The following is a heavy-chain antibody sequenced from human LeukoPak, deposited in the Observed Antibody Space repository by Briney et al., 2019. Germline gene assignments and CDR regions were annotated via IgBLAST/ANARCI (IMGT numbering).Heavy chain of an antibody. D-gene: IGHD4-23*01. J-gene: IGHJ4*02. V-gene: IGHV3-23*01. Sequence: GGSLRLSCAASGFTFSSYAMSWVRQAPGKGLEWVSAISGSGAGTYYSDSVKGRFTISRDNAKNSLDLQMNSLRVDDTAVYYCVRDRGYSTFDYWGQGTLVIVSS. CDR3: VRDRGYSTFDY. CDR2: ISGSGAGT. CDR1: GFTFSSYA.